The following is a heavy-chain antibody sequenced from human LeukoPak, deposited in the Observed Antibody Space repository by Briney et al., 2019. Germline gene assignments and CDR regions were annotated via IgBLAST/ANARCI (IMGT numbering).Heavy chain of an antibody. D-gene: IGHD3-22*01. J-gene: IGHJ4*02. V-gene: IGHV3-53*01. CDR2: INDVDTA. CDR3: ARDMVHSSGAFDS. CDR1: GLTVSTNH. Sequence: PGGSLRLSCAVSGLTVSTNHMTWVRQAPGKGQEWVSAINDVDTAYYADTVRGRFTISRDSAKNTLYLQMKSLRADDTAVYYCARDMVHSSGAFDSWGQGTLVTVSS.